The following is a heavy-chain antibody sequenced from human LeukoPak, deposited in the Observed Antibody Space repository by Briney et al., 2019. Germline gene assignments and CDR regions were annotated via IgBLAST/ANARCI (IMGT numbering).Heavy chain of an antibody. Sequence: GESLKISCKGSGYSFTSYWIGWVRQMPGKGLEWMGIIYPGDSDTRYSPSFQGQVTISADKSISTAYLQWSSLKASDTAMYYCARAPPGYYGSGSYYTRLGYYFDYWGQGTLVTVSS. CDR3: ARAPPGYYGSGSYYTRLGYYFDY. J-gene: IGHJ4*02. D-gene: IGHD3-10*01. V-gene: IGHV5-51*01. CDR2: IYPGDSDT. CDR1: GYSFTSYW.